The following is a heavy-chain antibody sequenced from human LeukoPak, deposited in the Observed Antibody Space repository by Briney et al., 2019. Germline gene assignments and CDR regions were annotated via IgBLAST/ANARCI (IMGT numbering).Heavy chain of an antibody. CDR2: IYIGGST. CDR1: GLTVSNNY. V-gene: IGHV3-66*01. Sequence: QPGGSLRLSCAASGLTVSNNYMSWVRQAPGKGLEWVSIIYIGGSTYYADSVKGRYTISRDSSKNTLYLQMNSLRVEDTAVYYCARDRADYYFDYWGQGTLVTVSS. D-gene: IGHD2-21*01. CDR3: ARDRADYYFDY. J-gene: IGHJ4*02.